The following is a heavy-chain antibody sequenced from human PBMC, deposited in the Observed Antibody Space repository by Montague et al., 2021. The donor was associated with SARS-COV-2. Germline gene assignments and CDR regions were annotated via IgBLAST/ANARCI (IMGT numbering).Heavy chain of an antibody. CDR2: IYNSGTT. D-gene: IGHD4-17*01. CDR3: ARHRNYGDHSLDNWFHP. J-gene: IGHJ5*02. V-gene: IGHV4-39*01. CDR1: GDSTSCPNCY. Sequence: SETLSLTCTVSGDSTSCPNCYWGWIRQPPGKGLDWIGTIYNSGTTYYNPSLKSRLTISIDTSKNQFSLKLSSVTAADTAVHYCARHRNYGDHSLDNWFHPGGQGTLVTVSS.